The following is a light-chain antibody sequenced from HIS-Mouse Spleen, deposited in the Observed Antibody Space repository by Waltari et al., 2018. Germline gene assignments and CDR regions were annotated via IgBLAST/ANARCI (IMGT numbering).Light chain of an antibody. V-gene: IGLV2-23*01. Sequence: QSALTQPASVSGSPGQSITISCTGTSSDVGRYNLVSWYQQHPGQAPKLMIYEGSKRPSGVSNRFSGSKSGNTASLTISGLQAEDEADYYCCSYAGSSTNWVFGGGTKLTVL. J-gene: IGLJ3*02. CDR1: SSDVGRYNL. CDR2: EGS. CDR3: CSYAGSSTNWV.